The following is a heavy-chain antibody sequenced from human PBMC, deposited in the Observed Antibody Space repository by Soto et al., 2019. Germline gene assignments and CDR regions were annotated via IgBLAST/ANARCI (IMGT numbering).Heavy chain of an antibody. J-gene: IGHJ4*02. CDR1: GEKDCRNSGA. V-gene: IGHV6-1*01. CDR2: TYYRSKWYN. CDR3: AGISGYDYRWFDY. Sequence: SPAQSITCEICGEKDCRNSGAWNWNKKSNSRGLGWLGRTYYRSKWYNDYAVSVKSRITINPDTSKNQFSLQLNSVTPEDTAVYYSAGISGYDYRWFDYWGQRTLVTVSS. D-gene: IGHD5-12*01.